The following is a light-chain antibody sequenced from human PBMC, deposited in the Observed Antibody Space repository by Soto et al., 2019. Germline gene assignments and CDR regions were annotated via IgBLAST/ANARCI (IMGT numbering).Light chain of an antibody. CDR2: GAS. V-gene: IGKV3-20*01. Sequence: ELVLTQSPDTLSLSPGERATLSCRASQSLSSDLAWYQQKPGQAPRLLIYGASTRATGIPDRFSGSGSGTDFTLSISRLEPEDFAVYYCQSYGSSRTFGHGTKVDIK. J-gene: IGKJ1*01. CDR1: QSLSSD. CDR3: QSYGSSRT.